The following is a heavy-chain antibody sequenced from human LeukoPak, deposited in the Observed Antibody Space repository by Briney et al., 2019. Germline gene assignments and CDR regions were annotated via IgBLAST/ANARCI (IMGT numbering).Heavy chain of an antibody. CDR1: GFNFDIYA. Sequence: GGSLRLSCTASGFNFDIYAMHWVRQAPDKGLEWVAVIAYDGGNQHYADSVKGRFTISRDNGQNSLYLQMNSLRAEDTAVYYCAKSRDAYNLFDSWGQGTLVTVSS. D-gene: IGHD1-1*01. CDR2: IAYDGGNQ. CDR3: AKSRDAYNLFDS. V-gene: IGHV3-30-3*02. J-gene: IGHJ4*02.